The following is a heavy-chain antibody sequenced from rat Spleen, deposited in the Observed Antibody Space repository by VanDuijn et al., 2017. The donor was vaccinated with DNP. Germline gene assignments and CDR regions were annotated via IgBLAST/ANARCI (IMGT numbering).Heavy chain of an antibody. J-gene: IGHJ1*01. CDR2: IIYDGSRT. Sequence: EVQLVESGGGLVQPGRSLKLSCAASGFTFSDYNMAWVRQAPKKGLEWVATIIYDGSRTYYRDSVKGRFTISRDNAKSTLYLQMDSLRSEDTATYYCATQDTTDYYYWWYFDFWGPGTMVTVSS. CDR1: GFTFSDYN. V-gene: IGHV5S10*01. CDR3: ATQDTTDYYYWWYFDF. D-gene: IGHD1-6*01.